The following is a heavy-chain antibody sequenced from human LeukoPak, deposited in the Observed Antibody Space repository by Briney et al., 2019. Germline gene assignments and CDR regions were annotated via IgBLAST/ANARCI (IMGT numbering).Heavy chain of an antibody. CDR2: IYYSGST. CDR1: GGSISSYY. D-gene: IGHD1-1*01. V-gene: IGHV4-59*08. J-gene: IGHJ3*02. Sequence: SVTLSLTCTVSGGSISSYYWSWIRQPPGKGLEWIGCIYYSGSTNYNPSLKSRVTISVDTSKNQFSLKLSSVTAADAAVYYCARHVWDDLDAFDIWGQGTMVTVSS. CDR3: ARHVWDDLDAFDI.